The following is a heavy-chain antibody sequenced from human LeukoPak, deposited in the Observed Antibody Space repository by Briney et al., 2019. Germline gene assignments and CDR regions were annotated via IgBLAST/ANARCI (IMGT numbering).Heavy chain of an antibody. CDR3: ASRPGGSTWYGVFDY. CDR1: GASMSNHF. CDR2: IYGSDTT. Sequence: SETLSLTCTVSGASMSNHFWSWIRQPPGKGLEWIGYIYGSDTTNYNPSLKSRVTMSVDTSKNQFSLKLSSVTAADTALYYCASRPGGSTWYGVFDYWSRGTLVTVSS. D-gene: IGHD6-13*01. V-gene: IGHV4-59*11. J-gene: IGHJ4*02.